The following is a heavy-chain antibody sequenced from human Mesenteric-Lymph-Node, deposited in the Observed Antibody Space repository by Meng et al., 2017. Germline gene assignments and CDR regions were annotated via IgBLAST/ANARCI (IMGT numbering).Heavy chain of an antibody. V-gene: IGHV3-23*01. Sequence: GESLKISCAASGFTFSSYSMNWVRQAPGKGLECVSSITSSGGSTFYADSVKGRFTISRDNSKNTLYLQMYSLRAEDTAVYYCACGWRGPAGWGQGTLVTVSS. J-gene: IGHJ4*02. D-gene: IGHD2-21*01. CDR2: ITSSGGST. CDR3: ACGWRGPAG. CDR1: GFTFSSYS.